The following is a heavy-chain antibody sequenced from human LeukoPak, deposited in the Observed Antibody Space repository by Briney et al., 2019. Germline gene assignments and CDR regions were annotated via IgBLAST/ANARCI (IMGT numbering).Heavy chain of an antibody. CDR1: GFTFGNAW. CDR2: INHNGNVN. D-gene: IGHD3-16*01. Sequence: AGGSLRLSCAASGFTFGNAWMTWVRQAPGKGLEWVASINHNGNVNYYVDSVKGRFTISRDNAKNSLYLQMSNLRAEDTAVYFCARGGGLDVWGQGATVTVSS. J-gene: IGHJ6*02. CDR3: ARGGGLDV. V-gene: IGHV3-7*03.